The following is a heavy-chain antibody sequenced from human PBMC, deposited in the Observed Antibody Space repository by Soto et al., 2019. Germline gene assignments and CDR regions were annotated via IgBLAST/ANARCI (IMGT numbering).Heavy chain of an antibody. Sequence: ASVKVSCKASGYTFTSYAMHWVRQAPGQRLEWMGWINAGNGNTKYSQKFQGRVTITRDTSASTAYMELSSPRSEDTAVYYCASLRGYSYGYFGFDYWGQGTLVTVSS. CDR3: ASLRGYSYGYFGFDY. CDR1: GYTFTSYA. D-gene: IGHD5-18*01. CDR2: INAGNGNT. V-gene: IGHV1-3*01. J-gene: IGHJ4*02.